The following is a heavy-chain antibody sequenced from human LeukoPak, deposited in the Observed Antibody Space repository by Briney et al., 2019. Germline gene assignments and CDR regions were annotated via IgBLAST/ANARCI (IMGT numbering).Heavy chain of an antibody. Sequence: GGSLRLSCAASGYIFDSYAATWVRQAPGKGLECISSISDDGYGTYYADSVKGRFTISRDNSRNTLYLQMNSLRAEDTAVYYCATYGGVRGLSFDYWGQGTLVTVSS. CDR2: ISDDGYGT. J-gene: IGHJ4*02. V-gene: IGHV3-23*01. CDR3: ATYGGVRGLSFDY. D-gene: IGHD3-10*01. CDR1: GYIFDSYA.